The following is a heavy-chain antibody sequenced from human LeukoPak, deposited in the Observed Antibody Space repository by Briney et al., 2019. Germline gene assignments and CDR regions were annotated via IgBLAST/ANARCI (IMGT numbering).Heavy chain of an antibody. D-gene: IGHD5-18*01. CDR1: GYTFTGYY. J-gene: IGHJ4*02. CDR2: INPNSGST. Sequence: GASVKVSCKASGYTFTGYYMHWVRQAPGQGLEWMGWINPNSGSTNYAQKFQGRVTMSRDTSINTAYMELSSLRSDDTAVYYCAKVYSYGYYFDYWGQGTLVTVSS. V-gene: IGHV1-2*02. CDR3: AKVYSYGYYFDY.